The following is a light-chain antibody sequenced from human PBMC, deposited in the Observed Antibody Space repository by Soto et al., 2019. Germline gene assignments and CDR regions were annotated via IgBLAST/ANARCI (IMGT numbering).Light chain of an antibody. CDR1: QSVNSRY. V-gene: IGKV3-20*01. J-gene: IGKJ4*01. CDR2: GAS. CDR3: QQYNSSPST. Sequence: EIVLTQSPGTLSLSPGERATLSCRASQSVNSRYLAWYQQKPGQAPRLLIYGASSRATGIPDMFSGSGSGTDFTLTISRLEPGDFAVYYCQQYNSSPSTFGGGTTMESK.